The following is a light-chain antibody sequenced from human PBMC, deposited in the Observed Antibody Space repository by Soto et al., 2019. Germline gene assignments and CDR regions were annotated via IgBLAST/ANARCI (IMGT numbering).Light chain of an antibody. CDR3: QQYENWPQLT. J-gene: IGKJ4*01. V-gene: IGKV3-15*01. CDR1: QSVGGD. Sequence: IVITQSPATLSVSPGERAILSCSASQSVGGDLAWYQRKPGQAPRLLIYGASSRAPGIPTRFSGSGSGTEFTLTISSLQSEDFAVYYCQQYENWPQLTFGGGTKVDIK. CDR2: GAS.